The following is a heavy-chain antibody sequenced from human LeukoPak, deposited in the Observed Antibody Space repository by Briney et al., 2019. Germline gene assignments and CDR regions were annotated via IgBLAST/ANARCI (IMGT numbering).Heavy chain of an antibody. Sequence: GGSPRLSCAASGFTFTSYSMNWVRQAPGKGLEWVSTISGGGGSTYYADSVKGRFTISRDNSKNTLYLQVNSLRAEDTAVYYCAKGGKWDVTPFDYWGQGTLVTVSS. J-gene: IGHJ4*02. CDR1: GFTFTSYS. CDR2: ISGGGGST. CDR3: AKGGKWDVTPFDY. D-gene: IGHD1-26*01. V-gene: IGHV3-23*01.